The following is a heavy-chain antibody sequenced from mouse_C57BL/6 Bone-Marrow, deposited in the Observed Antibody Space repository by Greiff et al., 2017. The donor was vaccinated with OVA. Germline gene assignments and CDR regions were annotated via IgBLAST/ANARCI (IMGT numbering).Heavy chain of an antibody. CDR3: ARHYSNYVDY. V-gene: IGHV5-6*01. J-gene: IGHJ2*01. CDR2: ISSCGSYT. Sequence: EVMLVESGGDLVKPGGSLKLSCAASGFTFRNYGMSWVSPTPDKRLAWVATISSCGSYTYYPDSVKGRFTISRDNAKKTLYPQMSRLKSEDTAMYYGARHYSNYVDYWGQGTTLTVSS. CDR1: GFTFRNYG. D-gene: IGHD2-5*01.